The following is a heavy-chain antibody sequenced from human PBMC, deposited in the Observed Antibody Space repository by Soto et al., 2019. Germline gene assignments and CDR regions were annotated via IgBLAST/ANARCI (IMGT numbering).Heavy chain of an antibody. J-gene: IGHJ3*02. CDR2: ISYDGSNK. V-gene: IGHV3-30*18. Sequence: GSLRLSCAASGFTFSSYGMHWVRQAPGKGLEWVAVISYDGSNKYYADSVKGRFTISRDNSKNTLYLQMNSLRAEDTAVYYCAKAMVRGVMVGAFDIWGQGTMVTVSS. CDR3: AKAMVRGVMVGAFDI. D-gene: IGHD3-10*01. CDR1: GFTFSSYG.